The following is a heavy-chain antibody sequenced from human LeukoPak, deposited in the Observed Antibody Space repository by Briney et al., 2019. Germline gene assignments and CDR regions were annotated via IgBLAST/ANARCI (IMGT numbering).Heavy chain of an antibody. J-gene: IGHJ6*02. CDR3: ARSIGYYYTMDV. D-gene: IGHD3-22*01. CDR1: GFTLTDYY. V-gene: IGHV3-11*01. Sequence: GGSLRLSCVAYGFTLTDYYMRWFRQAPGRGLEWVSDISGSGRNVYYGDSVKGRFTISRDNAKNSPYLQMNNLRAEDTAVYYCARSIGYYYTMDVWGQGTTVTASS. CDR2: ISGSGRNV.